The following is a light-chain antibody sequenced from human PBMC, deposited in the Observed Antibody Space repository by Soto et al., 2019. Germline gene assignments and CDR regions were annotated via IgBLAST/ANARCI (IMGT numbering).Light chain of an antibody. V-gene: IGLV2-14*01. CDR3: SSYTSSSTRV. J-gene: IGLJ2*01. CDR1: SSDVGGYNY. Sequence: QSALTQPASVSGSPGQSITISCTGTSSDVGGYNYVSWYQQHPGKAPKLMIYEVSNRPSGVSNRFSGSKSGNTASLTISGRQAEDEADSYCSSYTSSSTRVFGGGTKLTVL. CDR2: EVS.